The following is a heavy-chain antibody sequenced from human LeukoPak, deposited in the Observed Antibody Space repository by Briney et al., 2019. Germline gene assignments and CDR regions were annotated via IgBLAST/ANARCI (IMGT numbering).Heavy chain of an antibody. CDR1: GGTFSSYT. CDR2: IIPILGIA. J-gene: IGHJ6*02. D-gene: IGHD3-3*01. Sequence: ASVKVSCKASGGTFSSYTISWVRQAPGHRREWMGRIIPILGIANYAQQFQGRVTITADKSTSTAYMELSSLRSEDTAVYYCARDLAIFGVVTTLGYGMDVWGQGTTVTVSS. V-gene: IGHV1-69*04. CDR3: ARDLAIFGVVTTLGYGMDV.